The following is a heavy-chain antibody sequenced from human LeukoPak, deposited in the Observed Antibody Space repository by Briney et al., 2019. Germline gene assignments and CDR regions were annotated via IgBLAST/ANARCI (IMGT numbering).Heavy chain of an antibody. D-gene: IGHD4-23*01. CDR2: ISYDGSNK. J-gene: IGHJ4*02. CDR1: GFTFSSYA. V-gene: IGHV3-30*04. Sequence: GGSLRLSCAASGFTFSSYAMHWVRQAPGKGLEWVAVISYDGSNKYYADSVKGRFTISRDNSKNTLYLQMNSLRAEDTAVYYCARDDGRSTPRTTVVTFFDYWGQGTLVTVSS. CDR3: ARDDGRSTPRTTVVTFFDY.